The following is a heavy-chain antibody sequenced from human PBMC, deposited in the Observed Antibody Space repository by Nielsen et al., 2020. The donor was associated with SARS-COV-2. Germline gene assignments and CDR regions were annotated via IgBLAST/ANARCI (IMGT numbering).Heavy chain of an antibody. CDR1: GFTFSSYA. D-gene: IGHD2-15*01. J-gene: IGHJ4*02. CDR2: ITGGAGTT. CDR3: ASTYSRGYSFYYFDS. V-gene: IGHV3-23*01. Sequence: GESLKISCAASGFTFSSYAMSWVRQAPGKGLEWVSGITGGAGTTYYADSVKGRFTISRDNSKNKLYLQMDNLRAEDTAVYFCASTYSRGYSFYYFDSWGQGTLVTVSS.